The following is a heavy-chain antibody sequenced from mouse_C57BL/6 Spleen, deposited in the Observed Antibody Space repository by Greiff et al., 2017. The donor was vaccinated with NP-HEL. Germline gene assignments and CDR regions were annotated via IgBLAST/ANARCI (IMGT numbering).Heavy chain of an antibody. D-gene: IGHD2-5*01. CDR2: IYPGDGDT. J-gene: IGHJ4*01. Sequence: LVESGPELVKPGASVKISCKASGYAFSSSWMNWVKQRPGKGLEWIGRIYPGDGDTNYNGKFKGKATLTADKSSSTAYMQLSSLTSEDSAVYFCAGGYSNYVGAMDYWGQGTSVTVSS. CDR3: AGGYSNYVGAMDY. CDR1: GYAFSSSW. V-gene: IGHV1-82*01.